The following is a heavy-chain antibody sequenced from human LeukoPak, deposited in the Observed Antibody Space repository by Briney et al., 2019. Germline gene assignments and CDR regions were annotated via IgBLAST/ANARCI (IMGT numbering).Heavy chain of an antibody. CDR2: ISSSSSYI. Sequence: GGSLRLYCAASGFTVSSNYMNWVRQAPGKGLEWVSSISSSSSYIYYADSVKGRFTISRDNSKNTLYLQMNSLRAEDTAVYYCAKEKQTGMYYFDYWGQGTLVTVSS. CDR1: GFTVSSNY. CDR3: AKEKQTGMYYFDY. V-gene: IGHV3-21*04. D-gene: IGHD3-10*01. J-gene: IGHJ4*02.